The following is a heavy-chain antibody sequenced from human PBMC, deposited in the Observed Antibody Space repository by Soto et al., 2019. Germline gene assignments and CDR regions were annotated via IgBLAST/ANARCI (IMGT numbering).Heavy chain of an antibody. J-gene: IGHJ5*02. CDR3: ARDQLEGNWFDP. V-gene: IGHV4-30-2*01. D-gene: IGHD1-1*01. Sequence: QLQLQVSGSGLVRPSQTLSLTCAVSGGSISSGGYSWNWIRQPPGKGLEWIGYIYHSGSTLYNPSLKSRVTISVDKSKNQFSLKLTSVTAADTAVYYCARDQLEGNWFDPWGQGTLVTVSS. CDR1: GGSISSGGYS. CDR2: IYHSGST.